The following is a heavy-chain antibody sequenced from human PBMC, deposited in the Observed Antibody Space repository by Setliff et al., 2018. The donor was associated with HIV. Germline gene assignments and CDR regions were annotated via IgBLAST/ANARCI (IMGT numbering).Heavy chain of an antibody. Sequence: SETLSLTCDVSGVSISDNNYWNWVRQPPGKGLEWIGEIYHSGTTNYNPSLKSRVTISVDKSKKRFSLKLTSVTAADTAVYYCARYPADTASSDVWGKGTTVTVSS. J-gene: IGHJ6*04. D-gene: IGHD5-18*01. CDR3: ARYPADTASSDV. V-gene: IGHV4-4*02. CDR2: IYHSGTT. CDR1: GVSISDNNY.